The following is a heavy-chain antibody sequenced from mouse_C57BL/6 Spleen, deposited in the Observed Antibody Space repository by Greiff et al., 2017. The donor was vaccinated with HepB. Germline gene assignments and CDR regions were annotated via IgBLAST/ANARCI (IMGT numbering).Heavy chain of an antibody. CDR3: TPYYYGSSDEYFDV. J-gene: IGHJ1*03. D-gene: IGHD1-1*01. V-gene: IGHV14-1*01. CDR2: IDPEDGDT. CDR1: GFNIKDYY. Sequence: EVQLQQSGAELVRPGASVKLSCTASGFNIKDYYMHWVKQRPEQGLEWIGRIDPEDGDTEYAPKFQGKATMTADTSSNTAYLQLSSLTSEDTAVYYCTPYYYGSSDEYFDVWGTGTTVTVSS.